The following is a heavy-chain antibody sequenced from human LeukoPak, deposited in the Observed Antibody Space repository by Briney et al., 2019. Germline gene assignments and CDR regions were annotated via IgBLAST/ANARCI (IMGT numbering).Heavy chain of an antibody. V-gene: IGHV4-4*02. J-gene: IGHJ4*02. Sequence: SETLSLTCAVSGGSISSSNWWSWVRQPPGKGLEWIGEIYHSGSTNYNPSLKSRVTISVDTSKNQFSLKLSSVTAADTAVYYCASTQRYCSGGSCYYYYFDCWGQGTLVTVSS. CDR3: ASTQRYCSGGSCYYYYFDC. D-gene: IGHD2-15*01. CDR1: GGSISSSNW. CDR2: IYHSGST.